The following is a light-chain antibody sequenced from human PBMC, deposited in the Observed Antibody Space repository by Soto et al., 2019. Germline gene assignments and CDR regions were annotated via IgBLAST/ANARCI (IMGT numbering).Light chain of an antibody. CDR3: SSFTTSSTYV. CDR1: SSDIGAYNY. Sequence: QSVLTQPASVSGSPGQSITISCTGTSSDIGAYNYVSWYQQYPGRAPKLMIYEVNNRPSGVSNRFSGSKSGNTASLTISGLQAEDEADYYCSSFTTSSTYVVGAGTKPPS. J-gene: IGLJ1*01. V-gene: IGLV2-14*01. CDR2: EVN.